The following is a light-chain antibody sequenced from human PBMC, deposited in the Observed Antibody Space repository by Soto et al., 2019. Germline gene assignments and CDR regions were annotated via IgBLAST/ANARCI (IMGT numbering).Light chain of an antibody. Sequence: EILLTQSPGTLSLSPGERATLSCRASQTMSSSYLAWYQQIPGQAPRLLIFGASSRATGIPDRFSGSGSGTDFTLAISRLEPEDVAVYYCQQYGSSPRTFGQGTNVDIK. CDR1: QTMSSSY. J-gene: IGKJ1*01. V-gene: IGKV3-20*01. CDR2: GAS. CDR3: QQYGSSPRT.